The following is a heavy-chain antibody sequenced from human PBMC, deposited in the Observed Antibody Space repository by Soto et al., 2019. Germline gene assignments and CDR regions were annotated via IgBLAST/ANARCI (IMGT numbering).Heavy chain of an antibody. J-gene: IGHJ4*02. CDR3: ARENSGYDFGSDYFDY. V-gene: IGHV1-69*13. Sequence: SVKVSCKASGGTFSSYAISWVRQAPGQGLEWMGGIIPIFGTANYAQKFQGRVTITADESTSTAYMELSSLRSEDTAVYYCARENSGYDFGSDYFDYWGQGTLVTVSS. CDR2: IIPIFGTA. CDR1: GGTFSSYA. D-gene: IGHD5-12*01.